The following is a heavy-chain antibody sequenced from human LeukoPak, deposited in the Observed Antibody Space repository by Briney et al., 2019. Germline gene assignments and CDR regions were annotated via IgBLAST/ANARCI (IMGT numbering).Heavy chain of an antibody. D-gene: IGHD3-3*01. Sequence: GGSLRLSCAASGFTFSSYWMSWVRQAPGKGLEWVANIKQDGSEKYYVGSVKGRFTISRDNAKNSLYLQMNSLRAEDTAVYYCARDRAYYDFWSGHLGFDPWGQGTLVTVSS. CDR3: ARDRAYYDFWSGHLGFDP. CDR1: GFTFSSYW. CDR2: IKQDGSEK. V-gene: IGHV3-7*03. J-gene: IGHJ5*02.